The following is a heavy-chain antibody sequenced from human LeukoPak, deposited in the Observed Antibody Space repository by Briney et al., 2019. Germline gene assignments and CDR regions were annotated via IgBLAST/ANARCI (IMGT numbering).Heavy chain of an antibody. J-gene: IGHJ5*02. D-gene: IGHD2-2*01. Sequence: PSETLSLTCAVYGGSFSGYYWSWIRQPPGKGLEWIGEINHSGSTNYNPSLKSRVTISVDTSKNQFSLKLSSVTAADTAVYYCAGNVVVPAAMEANWFDPWGQGTLVTVSS. CDR3: AGNVVVPAAMEANWFDP. V-gene: IGHV4-34*01. CDR1: GGSFSGYY. CDR2: INHSGST.